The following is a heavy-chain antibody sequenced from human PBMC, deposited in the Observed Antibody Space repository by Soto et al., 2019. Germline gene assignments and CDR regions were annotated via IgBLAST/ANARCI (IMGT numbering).Heavy chain of an antibody. V-gene: IGHV4-39*01. CDR3: ARQSDYEFWSGYYTHYYGMDV. Sequence: PSETLSLTCTVSGGSISSSSYYWGWIRQPPGKGLEWIGSIYYSGSTYYNPSLKSRVTISVDTSKNQFSLKLSSVTAADTAVYYCARQSDYEFWSGYYTHYYGMDVWGQGTTVTVSS. J-gene: IGHJ6*02. D-gene: IGHD3-3*01. CDR1: GGSISSSSYY. CDR2: IYYSGST.